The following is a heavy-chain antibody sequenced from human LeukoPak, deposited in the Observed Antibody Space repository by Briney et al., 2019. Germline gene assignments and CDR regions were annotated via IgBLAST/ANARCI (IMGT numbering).Heavy chain of an antibody. CDR2: ISPDGSAE. V-gene: IGHV3-7*01. D-gene: IGHD4-11*01. Sequence: GGSLRLSCVASGFAFSSYWMSWVGQARGKGVEVVANISPDGSAEDYVDSVRGRFAISRDNAKRSLYLQMNSLSPEDTAVYYCANQAYSQFDYWGQGTLVSVSS. J-gene: IGHJ4*02. CDR1: GFAFSSYW. CDR3: ANQAYSQFDY.